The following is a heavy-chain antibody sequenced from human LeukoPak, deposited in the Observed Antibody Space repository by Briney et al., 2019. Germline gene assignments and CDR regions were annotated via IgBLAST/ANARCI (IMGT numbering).Heavy chain of an antibody. V-gene: IGHV1-18*01. Sequence: PGASVKVSCKASGYTFTHYGISWVRKAPGQGLEWMGWVSAYNGNTDYAQKFQGRVTMTTDRSTTTAYMELRSLTSDDTAVYYCARQWLEWKDNWYSHYYMDVWGKGTTVTVSS. CDR2: VSAYNGNT. D-gene: IGHD2-21*01. CDR1: GYTFTHYG. CDR3: ARQWLEWKDNWYSHYYMDV. J-gene: IGHJ6*03.